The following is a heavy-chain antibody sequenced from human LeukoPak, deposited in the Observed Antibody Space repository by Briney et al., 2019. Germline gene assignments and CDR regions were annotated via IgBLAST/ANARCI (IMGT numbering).Heavy chain of an antibody. Sequence: ASVKVSCKASGYTFTGYYMHWVRQAPGQGLEWMGWINPNSGGTNYAQKFQGRVTMTRDTSISTAYMELRSLRSDDTAVYYCARYSSGWYHLDYWGQGTLVTVSS. CDR3: ARYSSGWYHLDY. CDR1: GYTFTGYY. V-gene: IGHV1-2*02. CDR2: INPNSGGT. D-gene: IGHD6-19*01. J-gene: IGHJ4*02.